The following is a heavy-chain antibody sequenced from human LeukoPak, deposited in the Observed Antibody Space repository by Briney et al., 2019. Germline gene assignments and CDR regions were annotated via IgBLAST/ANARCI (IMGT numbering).Heavy chain of an antibody. CDR1: GGTFSSYT. J-gene: IGHJ4*02. CDR3: ARDSSNRWELPN. CDR2: IIPILGIA. V-gene: IGHV1-69*04. D-gene: IGHD1-26*01. Sequence: SVKVSCKASGGTFSSYTISWVRQAPGQGLEWMGRIIPILGIANYAQKFQGRVTIAADKSTSTAYMELSSLRSEDTAVYYCARDSSNRWELPNWGQGTLVTVSS.